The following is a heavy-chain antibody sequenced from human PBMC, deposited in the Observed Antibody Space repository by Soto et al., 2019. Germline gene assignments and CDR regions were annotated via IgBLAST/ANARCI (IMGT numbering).Heavy chain of an antibody. CDR3: AREDDGGDRDYYGRDV. V-gene: IGHV4-30-4*01. CDR1: GGSSSTDHYH. D-gene: IGHD2-21*02. Sequence: QVQLQESGPGLVRPSQTLSLTCTVSGGSSSTDHYHWTWIRQTPGKGLEWIVYIHYSGSIHFNPSLQSRVSMSVDTSKNLFSLKLSSVTDADTAVYFCAREDDGGDRDYYGRDVWGQGTTVTVSS. CDR2: IHYSGSI. J-gene: IGHJ6*02.